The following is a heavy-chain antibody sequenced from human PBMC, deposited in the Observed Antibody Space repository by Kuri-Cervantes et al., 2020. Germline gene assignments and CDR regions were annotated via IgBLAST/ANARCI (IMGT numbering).Heavy chain of an antibody. V-gene: IGHV3-74*01. J-gene: IGHJ5*02. CDR3: ARDLLDP. CDR1: GFTFSDYY. CDR2: INSDGSST. Sequence: GESLKISCAASGFTFSDYYMSWIRQAPGKGLVWVSRINSDGSSTSYADSVKGRFTISRDNAKNTLYLQMNSLRAEDTAVYYCARDLLDPWGQGTLVTVSS.